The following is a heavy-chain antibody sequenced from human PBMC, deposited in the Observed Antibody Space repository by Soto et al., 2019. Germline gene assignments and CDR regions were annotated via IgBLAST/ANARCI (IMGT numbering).Heavy chain of an antibody. CDR1: GGSFSGYY. CDR3: ARGRKAAAAYDY. J-gene: IGHJ4*02. CDR2: INHSGST. V-gene: IGHV4-34*01. D-gene: IGHD6-13*01. Sequence: QVQLQQWGAGLLKPSETLSLTCAVYGGSFSGYYWSWIRQPPGKGLEWIGEINHSGSTHYNPSLTRRVTNSVNTAKNQFSLKLSSVTAADTAVYYCARGRKAAAAYDYWGQGTLVTVSS.